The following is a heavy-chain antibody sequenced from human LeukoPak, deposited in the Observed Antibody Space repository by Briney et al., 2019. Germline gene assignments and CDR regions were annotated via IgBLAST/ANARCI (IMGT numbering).Heavy chain of an antibody. V-gene: IGHV3-23*01. D-gene: IGHD3-3*01. CDR1: GFTFSSYS. CDR3: AKVTPKTYYDFWSVDY. Sequence: GGSLRLSCAASGFTFSSYSMNWVRQAPGKGLEWVSAISGSGGSTYYADSVKGRFTISRDNSKNTLYLQMNSLRAEDTAVYYCAKVTPKTYYDFWSVDYWGQGTLVTVSS. CDR2: ISGSGGST. J-gene: IGHJ4*02.